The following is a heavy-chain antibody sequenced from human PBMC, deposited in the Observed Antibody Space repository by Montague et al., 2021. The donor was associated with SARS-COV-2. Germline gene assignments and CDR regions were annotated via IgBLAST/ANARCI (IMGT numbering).Heavy chain of an antibody. V-gene: IGHV4-61*02. Sequence: TLSLTCTVSGGSISSGSYYWSWIRQPAGKGLEWIGRIYTSGSTNYNPSLKSRVTISVDTSKNQFSLKLSSVTAADTAVYYCARDLSFSSGYYYYWGQGTRVTVSS. CDR1: GGSISSGSYY. CDR2: IYTSGST. CDR3: ARDLSFSSGYYYY. D-gene: IGHD3-22*01. J-gene: IGHJ4*02.